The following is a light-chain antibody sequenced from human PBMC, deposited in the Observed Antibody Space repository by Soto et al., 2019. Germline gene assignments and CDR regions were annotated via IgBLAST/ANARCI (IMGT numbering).Light chain of an antibody. Sequence: QAVVTQPPSASGTPGQRVSISCSGSSSNIGSNTVSWYHQLPGTAPKLLIYSDDQRPSGVPDRFSGSESGTSASLAIIGLQSEDEADYYCAAWDDSLNGPVFGGGTKVTVL. J-gene: IGLJ3*02. CDR2: SDD. CDR1: SSNIGSNT. CDR3: AAWDDSLNGPV. V-gene: IGLV1-44*01.